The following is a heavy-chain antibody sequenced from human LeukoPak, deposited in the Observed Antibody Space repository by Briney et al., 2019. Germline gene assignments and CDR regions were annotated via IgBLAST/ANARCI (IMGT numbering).Heavy chain of an antibody. CDR2: ISGSGGTT. V-gene: IGHV3-48*03. D-gene: IGHD3-16*01. CDR3: ARASPQKLGYFDY. Sequence: PGGSLRLSCVASGFXFSTYEINWVRQAPGKGREWVSYISGSGGTTYYADSVQGRFTISRDNTKNSLYLRMNSLRAEDTAVYYCARASPQKLGYFDYWGQGTLVTVSS. CDR1: GFXFSTYE. J-gene: IGHJ4*02.